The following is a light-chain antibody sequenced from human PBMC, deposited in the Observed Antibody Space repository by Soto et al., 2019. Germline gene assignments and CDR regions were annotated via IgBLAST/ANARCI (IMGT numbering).Light chain of an antibody. CDR3: CSYAGSYTLV. CDR1: SSDVGGYNY. CDR2: DVS. J-gene: IGLJ2*01. V-gene: IGLV2-11*01. Sequence: QSALTQPRSVSGSPGKSVTISCTGTSSDVGGYNYGSWYQQHPGKAPKLMIYDVSKRPSGVPDRFSGSKSGNTASLTISGLQAEDEADYYCCSYAGSYTLVFGGGTKVTVL.